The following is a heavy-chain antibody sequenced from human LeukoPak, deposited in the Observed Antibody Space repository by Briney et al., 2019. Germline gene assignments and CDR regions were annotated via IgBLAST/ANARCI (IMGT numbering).Heavy chain of an antibody. D-gene: IGHD4-23*01. CDR3: ARLRAEYGGNSRSDY. Sequence: GASVKVSCKASGYTFTSYGISWVRQAPGQGLEWMGWISAYNGNTNYAQKLQGRVTMTTDTSTSTAYMELRSLRSDDTAVYYCARLRAEYGGNSRSDYWGQGTLVTVSS. V-gene: IGHV1-18*01. CDR2: ISAYNGNT. J-gene: IGHJ4*02. CDR1: GYTFTSYG.